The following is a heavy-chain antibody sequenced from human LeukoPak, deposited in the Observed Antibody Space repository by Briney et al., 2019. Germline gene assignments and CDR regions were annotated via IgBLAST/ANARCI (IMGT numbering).Heavy chain of an antibody. CDR3: AKEESVAGTPYYYMDV. V-gene: IGHV3-30*02. CDR2: IRYDGSNK. J-gene: IGHJ6*03. Sequence: PGGSLRLSCAASGFTFSSYGMHWVRQAPGKGLEWVAFIRYDGSNKYYADSVKGRFTISRDNSKNTLYLQMNSLRAEDTAVYYCAKEESVAGTPYYYMDVWGKGTTVTVSS. CDR1: GFTFSSYG. D-gene: IGHD6-19*01.